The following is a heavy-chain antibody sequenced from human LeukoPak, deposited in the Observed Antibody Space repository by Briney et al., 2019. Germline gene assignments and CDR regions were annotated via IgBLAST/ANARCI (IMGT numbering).Heavy chain of an antibody. D-gene: IGHD6-25*01. Sequence: GGSLRLSCAASGFTFSSYAMSWVRQAPGKGLEWVSAISCSGGSTYYADSVKGRFTSSRDNSKNTLYLKMNSLRAEDTAVYYCAKDQAEDHFDYWGQGTLVTVSS. V-gene: IGHV3-23*01. J-gene: IGHJ4*02. CDR3: AKDQAEDHFDY. CDR1: GFTFSSYA. CDR2: ISCSGGST.